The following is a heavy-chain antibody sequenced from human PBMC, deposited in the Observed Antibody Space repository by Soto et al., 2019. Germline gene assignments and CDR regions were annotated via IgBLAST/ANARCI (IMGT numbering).Heavy chain of an antibody. V-gene: IGHV3-13*01. CDR1: GFSFRNAW. D-gene: IGHD6-6*01. J-gene: IGHJ6*03. CDR3: ARGTRIAARLRVGYYYYYMDV. Sequence: GGSLRLSCAASGFSFRNAWMNWVRQAPGKGLEWVSAIGTAGDTYYPGSVKGRFTISRENAKNSLYLQMNSLRAGDTAVYYCARGTRIAARLRVGYYYYYMDVWGKGTTVTVSS. CDR2: IGTAGDT.